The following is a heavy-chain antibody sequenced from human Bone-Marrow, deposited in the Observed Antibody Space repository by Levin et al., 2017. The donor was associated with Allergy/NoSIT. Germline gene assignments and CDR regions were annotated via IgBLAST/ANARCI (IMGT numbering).Heavy chain of an antibody. CDR3: ARGQTTVTAGPYYCVMDV. V-gene: IGHV1-69*06. CDR1: GGSFSSYV. D-gene: IGHD4-17*01. CDR2: IIPPYGTA. Sequence: PAASVKVSCKASGGSFSSYVVSWVRQAPGQGLEWMGGIIPPYGTANYAQKFQDRVTITADTSTTTAYMELSSLRSADTAVYYCARGQTTVTAGPYYCVMDVWGQGTTVIVSS. J-gene: IGHJ6*02.